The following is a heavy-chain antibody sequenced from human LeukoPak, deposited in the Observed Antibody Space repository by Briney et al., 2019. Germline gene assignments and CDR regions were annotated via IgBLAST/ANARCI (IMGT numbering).Heavy chain of an antibody. CDR3: ARDLAPKYPEDY. CDR2: ISAYNGNT. V-gene: IGHV1-18*04. Sequence: GASVKVSCKASGYTFTSYYMHWVRQAPGQGLEWMGWISAYNGNTNYAQKLQGRVTMTTDTSTSTAYMELRSLRSDDTAVYYCARDLAPKYPEDYWGQGTLVTVSS. CDR1: GYTFTSYY. D-gene: IGHD2-2*01. J-gene: IGHJ4*02.